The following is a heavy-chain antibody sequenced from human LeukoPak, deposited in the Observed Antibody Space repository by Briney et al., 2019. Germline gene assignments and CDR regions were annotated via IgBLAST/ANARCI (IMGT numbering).Heavy chain of an antibody. J-gene: IGHJ5*02. V-gene: IGHV4-59*01. CDR2: IYYSGST. CDR3: ASLAVAGPDNWFDP. Sequence: SETLSLTCTVSGGSISSSYWSWIRQPPGKALEWIGYIYYSGSTNYNPSLKSRVTISVDTSKNQFSLKLSSVTAADTAVYYCASLAVAGPDNWFDPWGQGTLVTVSS. CDR1: GGSISSSY. D-gene: IGHD6-19*01.